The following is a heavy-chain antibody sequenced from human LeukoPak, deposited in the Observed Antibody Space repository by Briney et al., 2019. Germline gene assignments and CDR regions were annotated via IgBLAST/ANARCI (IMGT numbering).Heavy chain of an antibody. CDR3: ARRRHNFDFYDV. CDR1: GDSIISNIYW. V-gene: IGHV4-39*01. J-gene: IGHJ3*01. CDR2: TFYTGRT. D-gene: IGHD3/OR15-3a*01. Sequence: SETLSLTCTVSGDSIISNIYWWDWVRLPPGKGLEWIGATFYTGRTFYSPSLKSRVTISVDTSKNQFSLDLRSATAADTAVYYCARRRHNFDFYDVWGQGTRVTVSS.